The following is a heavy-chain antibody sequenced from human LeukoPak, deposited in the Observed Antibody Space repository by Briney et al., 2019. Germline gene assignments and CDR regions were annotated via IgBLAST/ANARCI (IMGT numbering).Heavy chain of an antibody. Sequence: KPSETLSLTCAVYGGSFSGYYWSWIRQPPGKGLEWIGEINHSGSTNYNPSLKSRVTISVDTSKNQFSLKLSSVTAADTAVYYCARLERYFDWSYYPEPYNWFDPWGQGTLVTVSS. V-gene: IGHV4-34*01. CDR1: GGSFSGYY. J-gene: IGHJ5*02. D-gene: IGHD3-9*01. CDR2: INHSGST. CDR3: ARLERYFDWSYYPEPYNWFDP.